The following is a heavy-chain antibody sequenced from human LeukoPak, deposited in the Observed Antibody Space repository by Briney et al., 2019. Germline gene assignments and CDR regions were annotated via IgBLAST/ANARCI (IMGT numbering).Heavy chain of an antibody. D-gene: IGHD3-9*01. CDR2: ISSSSYI. Sequence: PGGSLRLSCAASGFTFSSYSMNWVRQAPGKGLEWVSSISSSSYIYYADSVKGRFTISRDNAKNSLYLQMNSLRAEDTAVYYCARDGDYDILTGYYDYWGQGTLVTVSS. CDR3: ARDGDYDILTGYYDY. V-gene: IGHV3-21*01. CDR1: GFTFSSYS. J-gene: IGHJ4*02.